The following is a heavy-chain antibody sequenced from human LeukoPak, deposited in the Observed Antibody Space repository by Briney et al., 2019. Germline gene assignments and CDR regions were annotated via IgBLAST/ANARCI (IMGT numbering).Heavy chain of an antibody. D-gene: IGHD3-9*01. V-gene: IGHV1-8*03. CDR1: GYTFTSYD. CDR3: ARVSWYFEGYYYYYMDV. J-gene: IGHJ6*03. CDR2: MNPNSGNT. Sequence: ASVKVSCKASGYTFTSYDTNWVRQATGQGLEWMGWMNPNSGNTGYAQKFQGRVTITRNTSISTAYMELSSLRSEDTAVYYCARVSWYFEGYYYYYMDVWGKGTTVTVSS.